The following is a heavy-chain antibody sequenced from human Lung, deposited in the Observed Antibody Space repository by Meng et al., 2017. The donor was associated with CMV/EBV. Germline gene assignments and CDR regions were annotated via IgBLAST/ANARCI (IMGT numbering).Heavy chain of an antibody. D-gene: IGHD3-10*01. CDR3: LRRSGGSV. Sequence: QVKLREACPALSKPTETLSLPCALSGDPIPTHTWWAWVRQPPGKGLEWIGEIPHRGSRAYNPSLKSRVSMSIDKSKNQFSLKLTSVTAADTAVYHCLRRSGGSVWGQGTLVTVS. CDR2: IPHRGSR. V-gene: IGHV4-4*02. J-gene: IGHJ1*01. CDR1: GDPIPTHTW.